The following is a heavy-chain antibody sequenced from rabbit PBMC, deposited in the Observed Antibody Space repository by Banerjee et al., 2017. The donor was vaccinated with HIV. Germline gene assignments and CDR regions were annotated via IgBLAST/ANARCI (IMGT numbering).Heavy chain of an antibody. J-gene: IGHJ4*01. CDR1: GFDFSSNP. CDR3: ARWVGGNYFNL. Sequence: QEQLEESGGDLVKPEGSLTLTCTASGFDFSSNPMCWVRQAPGKGLEWIGSVNSDDNTYYASWAKGRFTISKTSSTVDLKMTSLTAADTATYFCARWVGGNYFNLWGQGTLVTVS. D-gene: IGHD1-1*01. V-gene: IGHV1S36*01. CDR2: VNSDDNT.